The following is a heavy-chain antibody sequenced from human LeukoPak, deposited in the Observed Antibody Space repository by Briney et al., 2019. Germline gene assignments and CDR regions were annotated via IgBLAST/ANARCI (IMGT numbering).Heavy chain of an antibody. CDR3: ARGPGCGDYWYFDL. D-gene: IGHD4-17*01. J-gene: IGHJ2*01. CDR1: GGSFSGYH. Sequence: SETLSLTCAVYGGSFSGYHWSWIRQPPGKGLEWIGEINHSGSTNYNPSLKSRVTISVDTSKNQFSLKLSSVTAADTAVYYCARGPGCGDYWYFDLWGRGTLVTVSS. V-gene: IGHV4-34*01. CDR2: INHSGST.